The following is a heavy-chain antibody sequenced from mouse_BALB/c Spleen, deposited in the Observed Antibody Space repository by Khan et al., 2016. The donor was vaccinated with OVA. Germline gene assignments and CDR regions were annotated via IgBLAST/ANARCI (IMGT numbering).Heavy chain of an antibody. V-gene: IGHV1-76*01. CDR3: ASKKALDCPDS. J-gene: IGHJ2*01. CDR2: IYPGTDNT. D-gene: IGHD3-2*01. Sequence: QMQLEESGAELVRPGASVKLSCKTSGFIFTSYWIHWVRQRSGQGLEWIARIYPGTDNTYYNEKVKDKATLTADKSSSTAYMQLSSLKSEDSAVXFWASKKALDCPDSWGKGTTLTVSS. CDR1: GFIFTSYW.